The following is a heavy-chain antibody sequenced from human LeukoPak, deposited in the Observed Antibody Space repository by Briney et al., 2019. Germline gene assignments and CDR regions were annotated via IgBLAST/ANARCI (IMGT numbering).Heavy chain of an antibody. D-gene: IGHD3-22*01. CDR3: ARSGYYYDSSGYYPYFDY. CDR1: GGSISSYY. V-gene: IGHV4-59*01. Sequence: SETLSLTCTVSGGSISSYYWSWIRQPPGKGLEWIGYIYYSGSANYNPSLRSRVTISVDTSKNQFSLKLSSVTAADTAVYYCARSGYYYDSSGYYPYFDYWGQGTLVTVSS. J-gene: IGHJ4*02. CDR2: IYYSGSA.